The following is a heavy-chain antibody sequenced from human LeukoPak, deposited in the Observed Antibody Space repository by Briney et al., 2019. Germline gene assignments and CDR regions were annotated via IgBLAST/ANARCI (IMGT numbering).Heavy chain of an antibody. D-gene: IGHD3-22*01. CDR3: ARADGSGYYPGYFDY. V-gene: IGHV3-11*01. Sequence: AGGSLRLSCAASGFTFSDYYMSWIRQAPGKGLEWVSYISSSGSTIYYADSVKGRFTISRDNAKNSLYLQMNSLRAEDTAVYYCARADGSGYYPGYFDYWGQGTLVTVSS. CDR2: ISSSGSTI. CDR1: GFTFSDYY. J-gene: IGHJ4*02.